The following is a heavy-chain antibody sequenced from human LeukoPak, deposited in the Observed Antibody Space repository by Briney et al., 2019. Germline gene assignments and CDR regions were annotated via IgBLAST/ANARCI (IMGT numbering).Heavy chain of an antibody. J-gene: IGHJ4*02. D-gene: IGHD2-21*01. V-gene: IGHV1-2*02. CDR2: IDPNSGDT. CDR3: ARDGGPYCDGASCSFDY. CDR1: GYTFAGYY. Sequence: ASVKVSCKASGYTFAGYYIHWVRQAPGQGLEWMGWIDPNSGDTHYTQKFQGRVTMTRDTSITTAYMQVTRLRSDDTAVFYCARDGGPYCDGASCSFDYWAREPWSPSPQ.